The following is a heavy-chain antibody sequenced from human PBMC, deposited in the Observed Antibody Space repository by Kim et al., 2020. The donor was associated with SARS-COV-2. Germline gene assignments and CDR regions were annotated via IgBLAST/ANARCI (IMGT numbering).Heavy chain of an antibody. V-gene: IGHV1-2*06. CDR2: INPKTGGT. CDR3: ARSDQQVVQADFDV. J-gene: IGHJ4*02. Sequence: ASVKVSCRPSDYSFAGYYIHWVRQAPGQGLQWMGRINPKTGGTEFAQNFQDRVTMTRDRSSGTAYMEMSGLRSDDTATYYCARSDQQVVQADFDVWGQGT. D-gene: IGHD6-13*01. CDR1: DYSFAGYY.